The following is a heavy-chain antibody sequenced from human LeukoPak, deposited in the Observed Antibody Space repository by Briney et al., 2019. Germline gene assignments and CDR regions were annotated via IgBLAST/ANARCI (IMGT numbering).Heavy chain of an antibody. J-gene: IGHJ4*02. CDR1: GFTFSSYS. CDR3: AREAGYSSSWYY. Sequence: GGSLRLSCAASGFTFSSYSMNWVRQAPGKGLEWVSYISSSSTIYYADSVKGRFTISRDNAKNSLYLQMNSLRDEDTAVYYCAREAGYSSSWYYWGQGTLVTVSS. V-gene: IGHV3-48*02. D-gene: IGHD6-13*01. CDR2: ISSSSTI.